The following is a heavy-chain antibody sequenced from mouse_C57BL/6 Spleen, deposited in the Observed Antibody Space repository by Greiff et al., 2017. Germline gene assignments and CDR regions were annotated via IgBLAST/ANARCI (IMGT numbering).Heavy chain of an antibody. Sequence: DVKLVESGGGLVKPGGSLKLSCAASGFTFSDYGMHWVRQAPEKGLEWVAYISSGSSTIYYADTVKGRFTISRDNAKNTLFLQMTSLRSEDTAMYYCARRLGRGDAMGDWGQGASVTVSS. CDR2: ISSGSSTI. V-gene: IGHV5-17*01. CDR1: GFTFSDYG. D-gene: IGHD4-1*01. CDR3: ARRLGRGDAMGD. J-gene: IGHJ4*01.